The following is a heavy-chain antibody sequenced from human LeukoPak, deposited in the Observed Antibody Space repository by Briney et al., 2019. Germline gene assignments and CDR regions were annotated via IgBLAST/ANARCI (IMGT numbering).Heavy chain of an antibody. CDR1: GGTFSFYA. CDR3: ARNQPVADYDILTGYDY. Sequence: GASVKVSCKASGGTFSFYAINWVRQAPGQGLEWMGRIIPIPGMANYAQKFQGRVTITADESTSTAYMELSSLRSEDTAVHYCARNQPVADYDILTGYDYWGQGTLVTVSS. CDR2: IIPIPGMA. D-gene: IGHD3-9*01. V-gene: IGHV1-69*04. J-gene: IGHJ4*02.